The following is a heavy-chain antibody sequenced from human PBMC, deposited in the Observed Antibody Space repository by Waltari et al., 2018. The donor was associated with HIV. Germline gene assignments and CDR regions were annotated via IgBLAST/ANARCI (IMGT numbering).Heavy chain of an antibody. D-gene: IGHD2-15*01. J-gene: IGHJ5*02. V-gene: IGHV4-38-2*01. Sequence: QVQLQESGPGLVKPSETLSLTCAVSGYPTSRGYYWGWIRQPPGKGLELIGSIHHSGSTYYNPSLKSRVTLSVDTSKNHFSLKLNSVTAADKTVYYCAGEVGYCSGGTCYSGWFDPWGQGTLVTVSS. CDR1: GYPTSRGYY. CDR3: AGEVGYCSGGTCYSGWFDP. CDR2: IHHSGST.